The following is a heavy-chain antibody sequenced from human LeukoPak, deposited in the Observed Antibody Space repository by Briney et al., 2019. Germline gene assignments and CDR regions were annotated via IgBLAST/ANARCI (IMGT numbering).Heavy chain of an antibody. V-gene: IGHV3-48*03. CDR3: ARDPGRVGATGWFDP. Sequence: GGSLRLSCAASGFTFSSYEMSWIRQAPGKGLEWVSYISSSGSTIYYADSVKGRFTISRDNAKNSLYLQMNSLRAEDTAVYYCARDPGRVGATGWFDPWGQGTLVTVSS. J-gene: IGHJ5*02. CDR1: GFTFSSYE. CDR2: ISSSGSTI. D-gene: IGHD1-26*01.